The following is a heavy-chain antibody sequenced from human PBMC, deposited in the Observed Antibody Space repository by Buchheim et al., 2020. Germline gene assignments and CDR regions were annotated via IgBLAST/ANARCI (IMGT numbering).Heavy chain of an antibody. Sequence: QVQLQESGPGLVKPSETLSLTCTVSGGSISSHFWSWIRQSPGKGLEWIGYIYNSGSSNYSPSLKSRVTMSVDTSTKQFSLRLSSVTAADTAVYYCARQGPQQLEFDYWGQGTL. CDR1: GGSISSHF. CDR2: IYNSGSS. CDR3: ARQGPQQLEFDY. J-gene: IGHJ4*02. V-gene: IGHV4-59*08. D-gene: IGHD6-13*01.